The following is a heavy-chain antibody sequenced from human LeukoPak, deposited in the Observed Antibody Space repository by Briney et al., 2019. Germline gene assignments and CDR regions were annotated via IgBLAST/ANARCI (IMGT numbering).Heavy chain of an antibody. Sequence: WAAVKVSCKASGGTFSSYAISGVRQAPGQGLEWMGGIIPIFGTANYAKKFQGRVTITADESTSTAYMELRSLRSEDTAVYYCARDSHNYDSRGSVFDYWGQGPLVTVS. V-gene: IGHV1-69*13. D-gene: IGHD3-22*01. CDR2: IIPIFGTA. CDR1: GGTFSSYA. CDR3: ARDSHNYDSRGSVFDY. J-gene: IGHJ4*02.